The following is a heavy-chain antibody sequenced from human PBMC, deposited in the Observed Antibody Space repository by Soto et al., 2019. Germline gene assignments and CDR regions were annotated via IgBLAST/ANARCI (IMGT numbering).Heavy chain of an antibody. D-gene: IGHD2-2*01. CDR1: GYTFTSYA. CDR2: INAGNGNT. J-gene: IGHJ5*02. Sequence: ASVKVSCKASGYTFTSYAMHWVRQAPGQRLEWMGWINAGNGNTKYSQKFQGRVTITRDTSASTAYMELSSLGSEDTAVYYCARGLGYCSSTSCYGVGWFDPWGQGTLVTVSS. V-gene: IGHV1-3*01. CDR3: ARGLGYCSSTSCYGVGWFDP.